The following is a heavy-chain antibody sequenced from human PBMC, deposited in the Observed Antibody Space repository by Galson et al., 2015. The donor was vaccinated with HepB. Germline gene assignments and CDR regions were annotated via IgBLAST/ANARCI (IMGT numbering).Heavy chain of an antibody. CDR1: GFTFSSYA. D-gene: IGHD6-19*01. V-gene: IGHV3-23*01. CDR3: ARVDSSGFDLFDY. J-gene: IGHJ4*02. Sequence: SLRLSCAASGFTFSSYAMSWVRQAPGKGLEWVSAISGSGGSTYYADSVKGRFTISRDNSKNTLYLQMNSLRAEDTAVYYCARVDSSGFDLFDYWGQGTLVTASS. CDR2: ISGSGGST.